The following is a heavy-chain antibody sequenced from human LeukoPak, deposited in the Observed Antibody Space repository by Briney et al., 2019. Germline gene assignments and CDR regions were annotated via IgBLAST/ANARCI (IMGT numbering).Heavy chain of an antibody. J-gene: IGHJ4*02. Sequence: ASVKVSCKASGYTFTGYYMHWVRQAPGQGLEWMGIINPSGGSTSYAQKFQGRVTMTRDTSTSTVYMELSSLRSEDTAVYYCARDISWGSYDGYYFDYWGQGTLVTVSS. D-gene: IGHD1-26*01. CDR3: ARDISWGSYDGYYFDY. CDR2: INPSGGST. CDR1: GYTFTGYY. V-gene: IGHV1-46*01.